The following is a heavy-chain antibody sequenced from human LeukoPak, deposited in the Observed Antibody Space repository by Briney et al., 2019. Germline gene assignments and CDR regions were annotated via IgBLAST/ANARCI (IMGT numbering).Heavy chain of an antibody. CDR1: GGSISSYY. CDR2: IYYSGST. D-gene: IGHD3-10*01. J-gene: IGHJ3*02. CDR3: ARLPGFGEPQAFDI. Sequence: SETLSLTCTVSGGSISSYYWSWIRQPPGKGLEWIGYIYYSGSTNYNPSLKSRVTISVDTSKNQFSLKLSSVTAADTAVYYCARLPGFGEPQAFDIWGQGTMVTVSS. V-gene: IGHV4-59*01.